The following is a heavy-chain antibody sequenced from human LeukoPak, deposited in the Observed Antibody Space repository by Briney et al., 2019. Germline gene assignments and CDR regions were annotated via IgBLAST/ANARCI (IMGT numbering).Heavy chain of an antibody. CDR1: GFTFSSYN. J-gene: IGHJ4*02. CDR3: ARDRDWNSGFDY. CDR2: ISTSSSYI. V-gene: IGHV3-21*01. Sequence: KSWGSLRLSCAASGFTFSSYNMKWVRPAPGKGLEWVSSISTSSSYIYYADSVKGRFTISRDNAKNSLTLQMNSLRVEDTAVYYCARDRDWNSGFDYWGQGTLVTVSS. D-gene: IGHD1-7*01.